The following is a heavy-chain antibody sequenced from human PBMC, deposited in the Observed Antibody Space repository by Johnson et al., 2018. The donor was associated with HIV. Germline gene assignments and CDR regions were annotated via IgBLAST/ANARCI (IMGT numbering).Heavy chain of an antibody. D-gene: IGHD6-13*01. V-gene: IGHV3-66*02. CDR3: AKKQAAAGTGVGAFDI. Sequence: MQLVESGGGWIQPGGSLRLSCAVSGFTVRNNYMSWVRQAPGKGLEWVSVIYSGGRTYYADSAKGRFTISSEKSKNTLYLQMTSLRTEDTAVYYCAKKQAAAGTGVGAFDIWGQGTMVTVSS. CDR2: IYSGGRT. CDR1: GFTVRNNY. J-gene: IGHJ3*02.